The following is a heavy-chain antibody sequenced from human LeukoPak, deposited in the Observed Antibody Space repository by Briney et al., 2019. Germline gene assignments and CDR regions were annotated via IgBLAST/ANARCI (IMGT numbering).Heavy chain of an antibody. D-gene: IGHD5-18*01. Sequence: GGSLRLSCAASGFTFSIYSMSWVRQAPGKGREWVSNISSSSDTTYYAASVKGRFTISRDNSKSTLYLQMNSLRAEDTAIYYCATTLGYTYGYWGQGTLVTVSS. CDR2: ISSSSDTT. J-gene: IGHJ4*02. V-gene: IGHV3-23*01. CDR1: GFTFSIYS. CDR3: ATTLGYTYGY.